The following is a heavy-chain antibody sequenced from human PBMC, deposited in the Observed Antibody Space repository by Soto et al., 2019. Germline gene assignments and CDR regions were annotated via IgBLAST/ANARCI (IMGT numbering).Heavy chain of an antibody. D-gene: IGHD3-10*01. Sequence: PSETLSLTCTVSGGSFTSYYWSWIRQPPGRGLEWIGYIYNTGSTNYNPSLKSRVTISVDTSKNQFSLKLSSVTAADTAVYYCASRNYYGSGSYHYYFDYWGQGTLVTVSS. CDR2: IYNTGST. V-gene: IGHV4-59*08. CDR3: ASRNYYGSGSYHYYFDY. J-gene: IGHJ4*02. CDR1: GGSFTSYY.